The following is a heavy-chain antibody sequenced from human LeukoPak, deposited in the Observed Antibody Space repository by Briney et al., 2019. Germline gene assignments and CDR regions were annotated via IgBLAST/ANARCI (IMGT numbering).Heavy chain of an antibody. V-gene: IGHV3-23*01. D-gene: IGHD6-13*01. CDR3: AKDSRGGPDYLAAAGYYYGMDV. CDR2: LSGRGSNT. Sequence: GGSLRLSCAASGFNFSTYAMSWVRQAPAKGLEWVSALSGRGSNTYYADSVKGRFTISRDNSKSTLYLQMNSLRAKDTAVYYCAKDSRGGPDYLAAAGYYYGMDVWGQGTTVTVSS. CDR1: GFNFSTYA. J-gene: IGHJ6*02.